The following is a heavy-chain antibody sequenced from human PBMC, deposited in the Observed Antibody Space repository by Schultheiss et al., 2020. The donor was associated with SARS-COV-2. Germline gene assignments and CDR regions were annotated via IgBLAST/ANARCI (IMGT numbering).Heavy chain of an antibody. CDR3: ARDLSGTEP. Sequence: GGSLRLSCAASGFTFSSYAMHWVRQAPGKGLEWVAVISYDGSNKYYADSVKGRFTISRDNSKNTLYLQMNSLRAEDTAVYYCARDLSGTEPWGQGTLVTVSS. CDR2: ISYDGSNK. J-gene: IGHJ5*02. V-gene: IGHV3-30-3*01. CDR1: GFTFSSYA.